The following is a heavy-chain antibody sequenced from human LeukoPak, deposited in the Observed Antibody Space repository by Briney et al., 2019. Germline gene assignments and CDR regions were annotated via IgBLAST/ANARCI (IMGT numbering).Heavy chain of an antibody. D-gene: IGHD3-22*01. CDR3: ARGDYDSSGYYQPLHYYYYMDV. CDR1: GYSFTSYW. CDR2: IYPGDSDT. V-gene: IGHV5-51*01. J-gene: IGHJ6*03. Sequence: GESLKISCKGSGYSFTSYWIGWVRQMPGKGLEWMGIIYPGDSDTRYSPSFQGQVPISADKSISTAYLQWSSLKASDTAMYYCARGDYDSSGYYQPLHYYYYMDVWGKGTTVTVSS.